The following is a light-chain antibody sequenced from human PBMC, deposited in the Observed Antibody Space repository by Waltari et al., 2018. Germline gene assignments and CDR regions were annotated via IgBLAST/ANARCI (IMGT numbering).Light chain of an antibody. J-gene: IGKJ2*01. CDR2: DVS. CDR1: QDITKS. CDR3: QQYHNRPYT. Sequence: DIQMTQSPSSLSASVGDRVPLTCPASQDITKSLNWFQQKPGKAPKLLIYDVSNLETGVPSRFIGSGSGTDFTFTISSLQAEDIATYYCQQYHNRPYTFGQGTKLEI. V-gene: IGKV1-33*01.